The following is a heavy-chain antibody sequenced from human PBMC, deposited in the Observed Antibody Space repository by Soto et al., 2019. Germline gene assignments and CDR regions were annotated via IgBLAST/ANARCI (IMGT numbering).Heavy chain of an antibody. CDR1: GFSFRSYY. Sequence: GGSLRLSCAASGFSFRSYYLNWVRQAPGRGLEWVSSISPSSSFLSYADSVKGRFTISRDNAKSSVHLQMNSLRAEDTAVYFCARVGTDYGSGSPYYSDYWGQGTLVTVSS. D-gene: IGHD3-10*01. V-gene: IGHV3-21*06. J-gene: IGHJ4*02. CDR3: ARVGTDYGSGSPYYSDY. CDR2: ISPSSSFL.